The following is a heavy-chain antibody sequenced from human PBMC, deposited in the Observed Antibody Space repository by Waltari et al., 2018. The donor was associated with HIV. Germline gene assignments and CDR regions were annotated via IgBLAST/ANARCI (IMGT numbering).Heavy chain of an antibody. V-gene: IGHV3-48*03. Sequence: EVQLVESGGGLVQPGGSLRLSCSASGFNFRNYDMNWGRQAPGKRRGWLLYISRGSAAIYQADSVKGRFTIARDNAKNSLDLQMDSLRGEDTAVYYCARDSNTTARRSGMDLWGQGTTVTVSS. D-gene: IGHD6-6*01. CDR1: GFNFRNYD. CDR3: ARDSNTTARRSGMDL. CDR2: ISRGSAAI. J-gene: IGHJ6*02.